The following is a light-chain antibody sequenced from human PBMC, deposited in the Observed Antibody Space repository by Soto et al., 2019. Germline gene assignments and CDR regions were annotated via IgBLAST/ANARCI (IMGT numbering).Light chain of an antibody. V-gene: IGKV1-39*01. Sequence: DIPMTQSPSSLSASVGDRVTITCRASQNISSYLNWYQQEPGKAPKLLIYVASSLQSGVPPRFSGSGSGTDFTLTISSLQPEDFATYHCQQSYSTPFSFGPGTKVDIK. J-gene: IGKJ3*01. CDR2: VAS. CDR3: QQSYSTPFS. CDR1: QNISSY.